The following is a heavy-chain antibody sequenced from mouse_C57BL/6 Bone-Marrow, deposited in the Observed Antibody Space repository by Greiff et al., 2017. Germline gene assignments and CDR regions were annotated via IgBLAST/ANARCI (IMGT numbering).Heavy chain of an antibody. D-gene: IGHD1-1*01. V-gene: IGHV5-9-1*02. CDR1: GFTFSSYA. CDR2: ISSGGDYI. Sequence: EVKLMESGEGLVKPGGSLKLSCAASGFTFSSYAMSCVRQTPEKRLEWVAYISSGGDYIYYADTVKGRFTISRDNARNTLYLQMSSLNSEDTAMYYCTRAHYYYGSSFYYFDYWGQGTTLTVSS. CDR3: TRAHYYYGSSFYYFDY. J-gene: IGHJ2*01.